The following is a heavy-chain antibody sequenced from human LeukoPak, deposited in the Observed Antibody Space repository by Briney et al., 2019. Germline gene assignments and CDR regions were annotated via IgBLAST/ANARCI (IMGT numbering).Heavy chain of an antibody. D-gene: IGHD5-18*01. CDR3: AREWIQLWLPRAGYYFDY. CDR1: GYTFTGYY. CDR2: INPNSGGT. V-gene: IGHV1-2*02. J-gene: IGHJ4*02. Sequence: ASVKVSCKASGYTFTGYYMHWVRQAPGQGLEWMGWINPNSGGTNYAQKFQGRVTMTRDTSISTAYMELSRPRSDDTAVYYCAREWIQLWLPRAGYYFDYWGQGTLVTVSS.